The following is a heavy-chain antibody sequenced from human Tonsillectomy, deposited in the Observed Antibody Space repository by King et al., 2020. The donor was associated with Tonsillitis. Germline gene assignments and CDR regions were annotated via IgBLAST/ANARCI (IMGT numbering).Heavy chain of an antibody. V-gene: IGHV2-5*02. CDR2: IYWVDDK. CDR3: ARTTIFGVVIIDPFDI. J-gene: IGHJ3*02. Sequence: TLKESGPTLVKPTQTLTLTCTFSEFSLSTSGVGVGWIRQPPGKALEWLALIYWVDDKRYSPSLKNRLTIPKDTFKNQVVLTMTNMDPVDTATYYCARTTIFGVVIIDPFDIWGQGTMVTVSS. CDR1: EFSLSTSGVG. D-gene: IGHD3-3*01.